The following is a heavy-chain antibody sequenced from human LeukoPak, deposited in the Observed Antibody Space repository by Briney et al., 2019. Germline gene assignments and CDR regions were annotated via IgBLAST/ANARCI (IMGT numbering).Heavy chain of an antibody. CDR3: AKDTIFGVGRFDP. J-gene: IGHJ5*02. CDR2: ISYDGSNK. D-gene: IGHD3-3*01. V-gene: IGHV3-30*04. Sequence: GGSLRLSCAASGFTFSSYAMHWVRQAPGKGLEWVAVISYDGSNKYYADSVKGRFTISRDNSKNTLYLQMNSLRAEDTAVYYCAKDTIFGVGRFDPWGQGTLVTVSS. CDR1: GFTFSSYA.